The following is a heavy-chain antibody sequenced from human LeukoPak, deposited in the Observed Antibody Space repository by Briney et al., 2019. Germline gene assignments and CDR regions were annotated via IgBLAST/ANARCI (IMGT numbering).Heavy chain of an antibody. V-gene: IGHV3-64*04. CDR3: ARGSGGATYDAFVI. CDR2: ISRDGGTL. D-gene: IGHD1-26*01. CDR1: GFAFSSYA. J-gene: IGHJ3*02. Sequence: GGSLRLSCSASGFAFSSYAMYWVRQAPGQGLEYVSAISRDGGTLYPADSVKGRITISRDNSKNTLYLQMNSLRAEDTAVYYCARGSGGATYDAFVIWGQGTMVSVSS.